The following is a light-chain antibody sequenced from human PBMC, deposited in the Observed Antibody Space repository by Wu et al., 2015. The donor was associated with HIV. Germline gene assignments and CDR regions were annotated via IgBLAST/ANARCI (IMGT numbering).Light chain of an antibody. Sequence: EIVLTQSPATLSLSPGERATLSCRASQSVSSHVAWYQQKPGQIPRLLIYGSINRATGIPARFSGSGSGTDFTLTISSLESEDFAVYYCQQRSNWPWTFGQGTKVEFK. CDR2: GSI. CDR3: QQRSNWPWT. CDR1: QSVSSH. J-gene: IGKJ1*01. V-gene: IGKV3-11*01.